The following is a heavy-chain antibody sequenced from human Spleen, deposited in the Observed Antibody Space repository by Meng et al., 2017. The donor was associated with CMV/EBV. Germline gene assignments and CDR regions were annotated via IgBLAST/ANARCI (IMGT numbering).Heavy chain of an antibody. CDR2: TYYRSKWYH. CDR1: GDIVSSNSAA. D-gene: IGHD4-23*01. J-gene: IGHJ4*02. V-gene: IGHV6-1*01. CDR3: ARGINGGCGD. Sequence: QVQLQPSGPGLVKPSXTLSLTCAISGDIVSSNSAAWHWIRQSPSRGLEWLGRTYYRSKWYHEYAVSVKSRITISPDTPKNQFSLQLNSMTPEDTAVYYCARGINGGCGDWGQGTLVTVSS.